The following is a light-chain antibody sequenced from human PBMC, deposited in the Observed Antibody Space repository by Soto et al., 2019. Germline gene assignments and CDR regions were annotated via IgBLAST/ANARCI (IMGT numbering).Light chain of an antibody. J-gene: IGKJ1*01. CDR3: QQYGSSPRT. CDR2: GAS. CDR1: QGVNNSY. Sequence: EIILTQSPASLSVSPGERATLSCRASQGVNNSYLAWYQQKPGQAPRLLIYGASSRATGIPDRFSGSGSGTDFTLTISRLEPEDFAVYYCQQYGSSPRTFGQGTKVDIK. V-gene: IGKV3-20*01.